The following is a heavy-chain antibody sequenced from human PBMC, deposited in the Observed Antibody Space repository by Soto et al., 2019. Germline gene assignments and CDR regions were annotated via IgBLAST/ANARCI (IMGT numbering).Heavy chain of an antibody. CDR2: ISGSGGST. Sequence: GGSLRLSCAASGFTFSSYAMSWVRQAPGKGLEWVSAISGSGGSTYYADSVKGRFTISRNNSKNTLYLQMKSLKAETQAIYYSGSTNYNPSLMRRVTISVDTSKNQFSLKLGFVTAADTAVYYCASTPFLEWTTLPWEGQYYYYYMDVWGKGTTVTVSS. CDR1: GFTFSSYA. D-gene: IGHD3-10*01. CDR3: GSTNYNPSLMRRVTISVDTSKNQFSLKLGFVTAADTAVYYCASTPFLEWTTLPWEGQYYYYYMDV. J-gene: IGHJ6*03. V-gene: IGHV3-23*01.